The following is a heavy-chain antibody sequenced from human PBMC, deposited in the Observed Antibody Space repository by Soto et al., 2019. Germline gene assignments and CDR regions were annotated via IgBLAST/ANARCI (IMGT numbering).Heavy chain of an antibody. V-gene: IGHV4-39*01. J-gene: IGHJ4*02. D-gene: IGHD1-20*01. CDR1: DGSISSSTYY. CDR2: IYYSGST. Sequence: PSETLSLTCTVSDGSISSSTYYWGWVRQPPGRGLEWIGNIYYSGSTFYNPSLKSRVTVSIDTSKNQFSLSLGSLTAAGTAVYYCARVLTGSRAFDYWGQRALVTVSS. CDR3: ARVLTGSRAFDY.